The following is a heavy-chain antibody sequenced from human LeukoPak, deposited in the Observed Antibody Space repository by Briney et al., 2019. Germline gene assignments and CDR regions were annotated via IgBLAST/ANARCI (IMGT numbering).Heavy chain of an antibody. D-gene: IGHD6-19*01. V-gene: IGHV3-23*01. CDR2: ISGSGART. Sequence: GGSLRLSCAASGFTFSNSAMSWVRQAPGKGLEWVSAISGSGARTYYADSVKGRFTISRDNSKNTLYLQMNSLRTEDTAVYYCARAGWGTVAGVFDYWGQGTLVTVSS. J-gene: IGHJ4*02. CDR3: ARAGWGTVAGVFDY. CDR1: GFTFSNSA.